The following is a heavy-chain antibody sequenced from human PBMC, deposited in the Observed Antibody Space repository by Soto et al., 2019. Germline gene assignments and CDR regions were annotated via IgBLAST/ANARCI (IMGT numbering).Heavy chain of an antibody. CDR2: IIPIFGTA. CDR1: GGTFSSYA. D-gene: IGHD2-15*01. CDR3: ARDHCSGGSCYFHFDY. Sequence: ASVKVSCKASGGTFSSYAISWVRQAPGQGLEWMGGIIPIFGTANYAQKFQGRVTITADESTSTAYMELSSLRSEDTAVYYCARDHCSGGSCYFHFDYWGQATLVTVS. J-gene: IGHJ4*02. V-gene: IGHV1-69*13.